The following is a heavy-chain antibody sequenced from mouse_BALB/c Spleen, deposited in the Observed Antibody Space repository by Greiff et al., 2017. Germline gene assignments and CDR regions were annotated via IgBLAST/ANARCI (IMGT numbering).Heavy chain of an antibody. J-gene: IGHJ4*01. Sequence: QVQLKQSGPGLVQPSQSLSITCTVSGFSLTSYGVHWVRQSPGKGLEWLGVIWSGGSTDYNAAFISRLSISKDNSKSQVFFKMNSLQANDTAIYYCARPSIYYGNSYYAMDYWGQGTSVTVSS. V-gene: IGHV2-2*02. CDR2: IWSGGST. CDR3: ARPSIYYGNSYYAMDY. CDR1: GFSLTSYG. D-gene: IGHD2-1*01.